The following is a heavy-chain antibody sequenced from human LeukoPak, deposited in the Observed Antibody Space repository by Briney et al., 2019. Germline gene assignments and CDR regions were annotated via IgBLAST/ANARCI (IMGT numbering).Heavy chain of an antibody. CDR2: ISSSSSYI. J-gene: IGHJ4*02. V-gene: IGHV3-21*01. CDR3: ADYCSGGSCHSN. CDR1: GFTFSSYS. Sequence: PGGSLRLSCAASGFTFSSYSMNWVRQAPGKGLKWVSSISSSSSYIYYADSVKGRFTISRDNAKNSLYLQMNSLRAEDTAVYYCADYCSGGSCHSNWGQGTLVTVSS. D-gene: IGHD2-15*01.